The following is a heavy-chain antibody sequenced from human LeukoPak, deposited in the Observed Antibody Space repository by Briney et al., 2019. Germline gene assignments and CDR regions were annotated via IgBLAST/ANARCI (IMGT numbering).Heavy chain of an antibody. J-gene: IGHJ4*02. CDR3: ARGRFSHDYGDYAPPGFDY. V-gene: IGHV1-46*02. D-gene: IGHD4-17*01. Sequence: ASVKVSCKATGYTFNNYYVHWVRQAPGQGLEWMGKFNPSAGRTSYAQKFQGRVTITADESTSTAYMELSSLRSEDTAVYYCARGRFSHDYGDYAPPGFDYWGQGTLVTVSS. CDR1: GYTFNNYY. CDR2: FNPSAGRT.